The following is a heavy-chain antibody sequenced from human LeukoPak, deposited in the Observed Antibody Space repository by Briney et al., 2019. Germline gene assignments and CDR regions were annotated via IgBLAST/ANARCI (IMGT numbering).Heavy chain of an antibody. J-gene: IGHJ4*02. V-gene: IGHV3-33*01. D-gene: IGHD3-9*01. CDR1: GFTFSSYG. Sequence: GGSLRLSCAASGFTFSSYGMHWVRQAPGKGLEWVAVIWYDGSDKYYADSVKGRFTISRDNSKNTLYLQMSSLRAEDTAVYYCARGTISLYYFDYWGQGTLVTVSS. CDR3: ARGTISLYYFDY. CDR2: IWYDGSDK.